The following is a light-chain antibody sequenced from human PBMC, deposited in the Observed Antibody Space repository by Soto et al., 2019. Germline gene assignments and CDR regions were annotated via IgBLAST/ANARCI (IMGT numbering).Light chain of an antibody. CDR2: DVS. CDR3: QQSNNWPLT. CDR1: ERLGFN. Sequence: EIVLTQSPATLSVSPGEGATLSCRASERLGFNVAWYQQKPGQSPRLLIYDVSTRAAGIPPRFSGSGSGSETEFTLTISSLQSEDFAVYYCQQSNNWPLTFGGGTRVE. J-gene: IGKJ4*01. V-gene: IGKV3-15*01.